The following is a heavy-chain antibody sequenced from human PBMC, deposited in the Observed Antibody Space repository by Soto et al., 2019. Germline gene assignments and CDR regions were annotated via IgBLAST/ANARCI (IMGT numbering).Heavy chain of an antibody. D-gene: IGHD6-13*01. J-gene: IGHJ1*01. Sequence: PGESMKISCKGSGYSFTSYWISWVRQMPGKGLEWMGRIDPSDSYTNYSPSFQGHVTISADKSISTAYLHWSSLKASDTAMYYCARHLSSSSWYLQHWGQGTLVTVSS. CDR3: ARHLSSSSWYLQH. CDR2: IDPSDSYT. CDR1: GYSFTSYW. V-gene: IGHV5-10-1*01.